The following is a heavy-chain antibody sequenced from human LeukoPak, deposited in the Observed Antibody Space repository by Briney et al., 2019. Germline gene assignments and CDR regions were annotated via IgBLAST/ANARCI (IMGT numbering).Heavy chain of an antibody. D-gene: IGHD2-21*01. CDR2: LDHNTDNT. CDR3: ARGFVGDYFDVCVP. CDR1: GYTFTSHD. V-gene: IGHV1-8*01. J-gene: IGHJ1*01. Sequence: ASVKVSCLGSGYTFTSHDINCVRQATGHGLEWMVWLDHNTDNTGSAPKFQGRLIMNRDPSQSQAFMELNSLTSDDSGVYYCARGFVGDYFDVCVPWGESTVDSVSS.